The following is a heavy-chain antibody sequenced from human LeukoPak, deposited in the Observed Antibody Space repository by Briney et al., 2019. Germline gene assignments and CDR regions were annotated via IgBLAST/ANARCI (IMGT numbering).Heavy chain of an antibody. CDR1: GGSISSYY. CDR2: IYYSGST. CDR3: ARDVVSYDSSGYYYVSDAFDI. J-gene: IGHJ3*02. Sequence: SETLSLTCTVSGGSISSYYWSWIRQPPGKGLEWIGYIYYSGSTNYNPSLKSRITISVDTSKNQFSLKLSSVTAADTAVYYCARDVVSYDSSGYYYVSDAFDIWGQGTMVTVSS. D-gene: IGHD3-22*01. V-gene: IGHV4-59*01.